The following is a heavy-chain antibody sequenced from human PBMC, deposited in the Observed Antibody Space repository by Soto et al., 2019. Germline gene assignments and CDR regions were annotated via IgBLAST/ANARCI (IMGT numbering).Heavy chain of an antibody. CDR2: INPSGGST. CDR3: ASYYGSGSLSSRSYYYYYYMDV. V-gene: IGHV1-46*03. CDR1: GYTFTSYY. Sequence: ASVKVSCKASGYTFTSYYMHWVRQAPGQGLEWMGIINPSGGSTSYAQKFQGRVTMTRDTSTSTVYMELSSLRSEDTAVYYCASYYGSGSLSSRSYYYYYYMDVWGKGTTVTVSS. J-gene: IGHJ6*03. D-gene: IGHD3-10*01.